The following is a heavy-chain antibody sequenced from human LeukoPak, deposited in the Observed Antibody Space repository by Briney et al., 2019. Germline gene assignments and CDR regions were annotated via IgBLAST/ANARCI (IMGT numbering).Heavy chain of an antibody. D-gene: IGHD2-8*02. CDR3: ARLDCTGDGRYKN. Sequence: PSETLSLTCSVSGDSVTSYYWSWIRQPPGKGLEWIGYVSSDGTTNYTPSLRSRIIMSVDTAKNHISLSLTSLTAADTAIYYCARLDCTGDGRYKNWGQGTLVTVSS. J-gene: IGHJ4*02. CDR1: GDSVTSYY. CDR2: VSSDGTT. V-gene: IGHV4-59*08.